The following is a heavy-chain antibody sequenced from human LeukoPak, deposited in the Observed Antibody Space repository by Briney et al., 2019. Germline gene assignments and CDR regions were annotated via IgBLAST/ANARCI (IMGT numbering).Heavy chain of an antibody. J-gene: IGHJ4*02. CDR3: VRGDSPRGGYFEY. V-gene: IGHV3-30*03. Sequence: GRSLRLSCAASGFNFRGFGMHWVRQAPGKGPEWVAVIYNGGNTKYYGDSVKGRLTISRDNSKNTLYLQMDSLRPDDTAVHYCVRGDSPRGGYFEYWGQGILVTVSS. CDR1: GFNFRGFG. CDR2: IYNGGNTK. D-gene: IGHD3-16*01.